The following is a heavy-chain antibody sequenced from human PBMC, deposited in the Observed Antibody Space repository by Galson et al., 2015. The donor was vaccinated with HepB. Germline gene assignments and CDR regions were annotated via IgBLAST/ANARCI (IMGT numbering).Heavy chain of an antibody. D-gene: IGHD4-17*01. Sequence: SVKVSCKASGYNFYSYGFTWVRQAPGQGLEWMGWISSYKGNTEYAQKFQGRVTMTTDTSGSTAYMELRSLTSDDTAVYYCARDWTVTSGRWFDPWGQGTLVTVSS. CDR1: GYNFYSYG. J-gene: IGHJ5*02. CDR3: ARDWTVTSGRWFDP. CDR2: ISSYKGNT. V-gene: IGHV1-18*01.